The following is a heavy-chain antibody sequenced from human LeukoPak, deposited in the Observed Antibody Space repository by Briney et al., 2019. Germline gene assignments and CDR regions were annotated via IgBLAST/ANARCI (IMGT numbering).Heavy chain of an antibody. V-gene: IGHV3-30-3*01. CDR3: AREGYYGSGSPPSLYFDY. D-gene: IGHD3-10*01. CDR1: GFTFRNYV. J-gene: IGHJ4*02. CDR2: MSSDLNVK. Sequence: QSGGSLRLSCAASGFTFRNYVIHWVRQAPGKGLEWVAVMSSDLNVKLYADSVKGRFTISRDNSRSTLYLQMNSLRPEDTAIYYCAREGYYGSGSPPSLYFDYWGQGTLVTVSS.